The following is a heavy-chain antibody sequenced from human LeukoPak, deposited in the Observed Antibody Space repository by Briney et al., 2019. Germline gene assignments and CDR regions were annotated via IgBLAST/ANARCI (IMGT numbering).Heavy chain of an antibody. J-gene: IGHJ3*02. CDR3: AREVVVVTAIPDAFDI. Sequence: SETLSLTCTVSGGSISSYYWSWIRQPPGKGLEWIGYIYYTGSTTYNPSLKSRVTMSADTSKNQFSLNLNSVTAADTAVYYCAREVVVVTAIPDAFDIWGQGTMVTVSS. D-gene: IGHD2-21*02. CDR2: IYYTGST. V-gene: IGHV4-59*01. CDR1: GGSISSYY.